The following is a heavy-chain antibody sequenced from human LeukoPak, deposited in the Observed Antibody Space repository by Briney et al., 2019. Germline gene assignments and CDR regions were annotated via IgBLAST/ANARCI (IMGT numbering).Heavy chain of an antibody. Sequence: GGSLRLSCTASGFTFGDYAMSWFRQAPGKGLEWVGFIRSKAYGGTTEYAASVKGRFTISRDDSKSIAYLQINSLKTEDTAVYYCTRDQGTPGYYGMDVWGQGTTVTVSS. CDR2: IRSKAYGGTT. D-gene: IGHD1-1*01. J-gene: IGHJ6*02. CDR1: GFTFGDYA. CDR3: TRDQGTPGYYGMDV. V-gene: IGHV3-49*03.